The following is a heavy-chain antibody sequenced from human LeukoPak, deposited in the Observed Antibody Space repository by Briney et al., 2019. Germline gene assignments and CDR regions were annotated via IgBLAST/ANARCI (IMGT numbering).Heavy chain of an antibody. Sequence: GGSLRLSCAASGFTFSTYSMNWVRQAPGKGLEWVSSISSSTTTIYYADSVKGRFTISRDNAKNAVYLQMDGLRAEDTAVYYCTRLAAAGSGRWAPDYWGQGTLVTVSS. CDR1: GFTFSTYS. CDR2: ISSSTTTI. V-gene: IGHV3-48*04. D-gene: IGHD1-14*01. CDR3: TRLAAAGSGRWAPDY. J-gene: IGHJ4*02.